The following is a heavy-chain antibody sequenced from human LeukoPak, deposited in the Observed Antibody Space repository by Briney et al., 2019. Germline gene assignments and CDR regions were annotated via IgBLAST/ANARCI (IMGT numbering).Heavy chain of an antibody. V-gene: IGHV3-23*01. CDR3: AKFDTAGDY. D-gene: IGHD5-18*01. CDR1: GFTFSNYA. CDR2: IGGTTGGT. Sequence: GGSLRLSCAASGFTFSNYAMTWVRQAPGKGLEWVAAIGGTTGGTYSADSVKGRFPISTDNSKNTLYLQMNSLTAEDTAVYYCAKFDTAGDYWGQGTLVTVSS. J-gene: IGHJ4*02.